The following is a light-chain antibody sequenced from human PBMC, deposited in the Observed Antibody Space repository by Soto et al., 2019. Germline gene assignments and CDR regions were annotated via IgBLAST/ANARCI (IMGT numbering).Light chain of an antibody. CDR3: QQRSNWPPWT. CDR2: AAS. Sequence: EIVLTQSPGTLSLSPGERATLSCRASQSVSSSYLAWYQQKPGQAPRLFIYAASIRATGIPDRFSGSGSGTDFTLTISSLEPEDSAVYYCQQRSNWPPWTFGQGTKVEVK. J-gene: IGKJ1*01. CDR1: QSVSSSY. V-gene: IGKV3D-20*02.